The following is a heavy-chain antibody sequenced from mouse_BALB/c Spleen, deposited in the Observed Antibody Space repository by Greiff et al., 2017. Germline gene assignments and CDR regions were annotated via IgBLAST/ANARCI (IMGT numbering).Heavy chain of an antibody. Sequence: GKLMESGPGLVQPSQSLSITCTVSGFSLTSYGVHWVRQSPGKGLEWLGVIWSGGSTDYNAAFISRLSISKDNSKSQVFFKMNSLQANDTAIYYCARKGGNYAMDYWGQGTSVTVSS. V-gene: IGHV2-2*02. CDR1: GFSLTSYG. J-gene: IGHJ4*01. CDR3: ARKGGNYAMDY. CDR2: IWSGGST.